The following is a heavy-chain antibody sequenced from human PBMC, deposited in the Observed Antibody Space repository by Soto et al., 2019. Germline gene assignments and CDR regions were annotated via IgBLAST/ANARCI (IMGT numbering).Heavy chain of an antibody. CDR1: DHSISSNYC. J-gene: IGHJ4*02. D-gene: IGHD4-17*01. Sequence: SESLSLTCGDSDHSISSNYCWLCIRQPPGKGLVCHGPIHPSGTTDHSPSVNGRFTITIDTSKIHFSLNLSYITAAVTATNFCPRGLYGGKFDYWGQGIPVTVSS. CDR3: PRGLYGGKFDY. CDR2: IHPSGTT. V-gene: IGHV4-38-2*01.